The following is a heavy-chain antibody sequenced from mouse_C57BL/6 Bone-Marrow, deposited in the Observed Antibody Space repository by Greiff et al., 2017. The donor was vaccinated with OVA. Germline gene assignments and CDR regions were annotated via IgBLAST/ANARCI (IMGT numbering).Heavy chain of an antibody. CDR1: GYTFTDYY. CDR2: INPYNGGT. J-gene: IGHJ2*01. V-gene: IGHV1-19*01. CDR3: AREAYS. Sequence: VHVKQSGPVLVKPGASVKMSCKASGYTFTDYYMNWVKQSHGKSLEWIGVINPYNGGTSYNQKFKGKATLTVDKSSSTAYMELNSLTSEDSAVYYCAREAYSWGQGTTLTVSS.